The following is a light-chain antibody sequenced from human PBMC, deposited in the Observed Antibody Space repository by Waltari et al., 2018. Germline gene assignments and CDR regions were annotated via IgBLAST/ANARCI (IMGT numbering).Light chain of an antibody. Sequence: DIEMTQSPSSLSASVADRVTITCRASQVITRWLAWYQQKPGKAPKSLISTISTLQTGVPSRFSGSGSGTEFTLTISSLQPEDFATYYCQQYTSYPLTFGGGTKVEIK. CDR3: QQYTSYPLT. CDR2: TIS. J-gene: IGKJ4*01. CDR1: QVITRW. V-gene: IGKV1D-16*01.